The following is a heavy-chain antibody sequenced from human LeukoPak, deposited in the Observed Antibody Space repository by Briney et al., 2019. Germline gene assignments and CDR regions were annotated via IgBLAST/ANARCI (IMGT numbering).Heavy chain of an antibody. V-gene: IGHV3-30*04. CDR2: ISYDGSNK. Sequence: GGSLRLSCAASRFTFSSYAMHWVRQAPGKGLEWVAVISYDGSNKYYADSVKGRFTISRDNSKNTLYLQMNSLRAEDTAVYYCAREDTAMVMPWGQGTLVTVSS. CDR3: AREDTAMVMP. D-gene: IGHD5-18*01. CDR1: RFTFSSYA. J-gene: IGHJ5*02.